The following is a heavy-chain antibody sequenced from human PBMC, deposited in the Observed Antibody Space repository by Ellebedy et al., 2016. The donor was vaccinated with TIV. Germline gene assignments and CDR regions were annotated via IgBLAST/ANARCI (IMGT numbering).Heavy chain of an antibody. CDR1: GYTFTSHW. V-gene: IGHV5-10-1*01. D-gene: IGHD6-19*01. CDR2: FDPSDSYT. Sequence: GESLKISCRGFGYTFTSHWISWVRQVPGKGLEWMGRFDPSDSYTNYRPSFQGHVSISADTSANTAYLQWSSLRASDTAMYYCVRQRQASSGWYGGEFWGQGTLVTVSS. J-gene: IGHJ4*02. CDR3: VRQRQASSGWYGGEF.